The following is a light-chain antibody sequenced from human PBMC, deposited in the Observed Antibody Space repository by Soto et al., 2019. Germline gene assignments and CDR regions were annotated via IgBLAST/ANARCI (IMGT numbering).Light chain of an antibody. V-gene: IGKV1-5*03. Sequence: DIQMTQSPSTLSASVGDRVTITCRASQSVSGWLAWYQQRPGKAPNLLVSKASSLESGVPSRFSGSGSGTEFTLTISSLQPDDFATYDCQHYDTYPLTFGGGTKVEIK. CDR2: KAS. CDR1: QSVSGW. J-gene: IGKJ4*01. CDR3: QHYDTYPLT.